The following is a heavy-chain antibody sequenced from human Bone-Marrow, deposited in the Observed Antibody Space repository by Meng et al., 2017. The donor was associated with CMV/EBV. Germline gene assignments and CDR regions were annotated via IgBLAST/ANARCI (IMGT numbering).Heavy chain of an antibody. CDR3: ASTGVVLRYFDLFDY. D-gene: IGHD3-9*01. CDR1: GGSISSSSYY. Sequence: QRQPQESGPGLVKPSATLSLTCTVSGGSISSSSYYWGWIRQPPGKGLEWIGSIYYSGSTYYNPSLKSRVTISVDTSKNQFSLKLSSVTAADTAVYYCASTGVVLRYFDLFDYWGQGTLVTVSS. J-gene: IGHJ4*02. CDR2: IYYSGST. V-gene: IGHV4-39*07.